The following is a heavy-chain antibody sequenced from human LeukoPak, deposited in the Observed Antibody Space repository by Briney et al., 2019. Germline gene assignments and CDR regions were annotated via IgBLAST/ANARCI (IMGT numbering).Heavy chain of an antibody. CDR2: INHSGST. V-gene: IGHV4-34*01. J-gene: IGHJ6*03. CDR1: GGSFSGYY. CDR3: ARLDIVVVPAARQYYYYMDV. Sequence: SETLSLTCAVYGGSFSGYYWSWLRQPPGKGLEWIGEINHSGSTNYNPSLKSRVTISVDTSKNQFSLKLSSVAAADTAVYYCARLDIVVVPAARQYYYYMDVWGKGTTVTVSS. D-gene: IGHD2-2*01.